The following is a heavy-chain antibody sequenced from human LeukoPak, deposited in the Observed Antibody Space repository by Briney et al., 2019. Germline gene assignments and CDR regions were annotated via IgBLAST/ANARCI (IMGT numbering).Heavy chain of an antibody. CDR3: ARYSNSGGDY. CDR2: INPNNGGT. V-gene: IGHV1-2*02. CDR1: GCTFTGYY. J-gene: IGHJ4*02. Sequence: ASVKVSCKASGCTFTGYYIHWVRQAPGQGLEWMGWINPNNGGTNYAQTFQGRVTMTRDTSISTASMELSRLRSDDAAVYFCARYSNSGGDYWGQGSLVTVSS. D-gene: IGHD7-27*01.